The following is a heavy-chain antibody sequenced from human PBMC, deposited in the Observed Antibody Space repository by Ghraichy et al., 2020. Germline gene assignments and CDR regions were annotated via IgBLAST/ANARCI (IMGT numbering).Heavy chain of an antibody. Sequence: GGSLRLSCAASGITSDDYEDYGMSWVRQVPGKGLEWVSGINWNGGSTAYADSVRGRFTISRDNAKNSLYLQMKSLRVEDTALYHCARGRGLQLVGYYYYMDGWGKGTTVTVSS. D-gene: IGHD6-6*01. CDR1: GITSDDYEDYG. V-gene: IGHV3-20*01. J-gene: IGHJ6*03. CDR3: ARGRGLQLVGYYYYMDG. CDR2: INWNGGST.